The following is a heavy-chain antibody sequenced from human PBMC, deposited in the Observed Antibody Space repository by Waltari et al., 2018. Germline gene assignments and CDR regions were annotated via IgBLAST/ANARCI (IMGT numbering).Heavy chain of an antibody. V-gene: IGHV4-34*01. J-gene: IGHJ5*02. CDR2: INHSGST. CDR3: ARGRNYYGSGSPNNWFDP. D-gene: IGHD3-10*01. CDR1: GGSFSGYY. Sequence: QVQLQQWGAGLLKPSETLSLTCAVYGGSFSGYYWSWIRQPPGKGLEWIGEINHSGSTNYNPSLKSRVTISVDTSKNQFSLKLSSVTAADTAVYYCARGRNYYGSGSPNNWFDPWGQGTLVTVSS.